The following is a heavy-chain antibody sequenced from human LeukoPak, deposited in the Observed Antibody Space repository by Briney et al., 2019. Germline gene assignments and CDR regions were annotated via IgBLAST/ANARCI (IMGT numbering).Heavy chain of an antibody. J-gene: IGHJ6*02. Sequence: PGGSLRLSCAASGFTFSSYWMSWVRQAPGKGLEWVANIKQDGSEKYYVDSVKGRFTISRDNSKNTLYLQMNSLRAEDTAVYYCAKAEGHDYGDLYYYYYGMDVWGQGTTVTVSS. CDR3: AKAEGHDYGDLYYYYYGMDV. D-gene: IGHD4-17*01. CDR1: GFTFSSYW. V-gene: IGHV3-7*03. CDR2: IKQDGSEK.